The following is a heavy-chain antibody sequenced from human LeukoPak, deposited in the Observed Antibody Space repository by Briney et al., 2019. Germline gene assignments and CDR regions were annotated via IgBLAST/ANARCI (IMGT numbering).Heavy chain of an antibody. D-gene: IGHD3-3*01. J-gene: IGHJ3*02. V-gene: IGHV4-39*01. CDR2: IYYSGST. Sequence: KPSETLSLTCTVSGGSISSSSYYWGWIRQPPGKGLEWIGSIYYSGSTYYNPSLKSRVTISVDTSKNQFSLKLSSVTAAYTAVSYCARLFTPPNAFDIWGQGTMVTVSS. CDR1: GGSISSSSYY. CDR3: ARLFTPPNAFDI.